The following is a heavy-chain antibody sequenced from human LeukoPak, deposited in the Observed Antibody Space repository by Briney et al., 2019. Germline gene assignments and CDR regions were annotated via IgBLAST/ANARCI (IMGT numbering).Heavy chain of an antibody. CDR3: AKDLGSWPRYFDC. Sequence: GRSLRLSCAASGFTFDDYAMHWVRQAPGKGLEWVSAISGSGGSTYYADSVKGRFTISRDNSKNTLYLQMNSLRAEDTAVYYCAKDLGSWPRYFDCWGQGTLVTVSS. J-gene: IGHJ4*02. D-gene: IGHD5-12*01. V-gene: IGHV3-23*01. CDR1: GFTFDDYA. CDR2: ISGSGGST.